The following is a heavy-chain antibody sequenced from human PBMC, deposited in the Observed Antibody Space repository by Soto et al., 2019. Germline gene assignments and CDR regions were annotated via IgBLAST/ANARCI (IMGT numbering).Heavy chain of an antibody. CDR2: INPNSGDT. V-gene: IGHV1-2*02. J-gene: IGHJ4*02. D-gene: IGHD3-22*01. CDR3: ARARTNYYNTSDYDF. CDR1: GYTFIGYY. Sequence: ASVKVSCKASGYTFIGYYMHWVRQAPGQGLEWMGWINPNSGDTNYAQKFQGRVTMTRDTSISTAYTELSRLRFDDTAVSYCARARTNYYNTSDYDFWGQGTLVTVSS.